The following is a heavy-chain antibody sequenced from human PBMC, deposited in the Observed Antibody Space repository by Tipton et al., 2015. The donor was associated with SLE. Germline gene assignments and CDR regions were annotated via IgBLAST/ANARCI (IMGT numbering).Heavy chain of an antibody. Sequence: SLRLSCAASGSSFSNYGIHWVRQAPGKGLEWVAFIRFDGSNEYYADSVKGRFTISRDNSKNTLYLLINSLRPEDMAVYYCVNGLVGSNAGSAFDIWGPGTMVTVSS. CDR2: IRFDGSNE. CDR1: GSSFSNYG. V-gene: IGHV3-30*02. CDR3: VNGLVGSNAGSAFDI. D-gene: IGHD1-26*01. J-gene: IGHJ3*02.